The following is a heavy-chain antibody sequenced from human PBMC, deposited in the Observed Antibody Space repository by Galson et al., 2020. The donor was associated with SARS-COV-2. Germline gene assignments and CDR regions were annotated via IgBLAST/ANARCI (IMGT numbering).Heavy chain of an antibody. Sequence: SETLSLTCSVSGVSISGGDDFWSWIRQPPGKGLEWIGYIYHSGSAYYNPSLKSRVTISVDTSKNQFSLRLTSVTAADTAVYFCATKLGIGHWYFDLWGRGTLVTVSS. D-gene: IGHD7-27*01. CDR1: GVSISGGDDF. CDR3: ATKLGIGHWYFDL. V-gene: IGHV4-30-4*08. J-gene: IGHJ2*01. CDR2: IYHSGSA.